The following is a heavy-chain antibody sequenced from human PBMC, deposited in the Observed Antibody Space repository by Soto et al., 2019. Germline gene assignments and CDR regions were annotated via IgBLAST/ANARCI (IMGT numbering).Heavy chain of an antibody. J-gene: IGHJ4*02. CDR2: ISAYNGNT. CDR1: GYTFTSYS. D-gene: IGHD6-13*01. V-gene: IGHV1-18*01. Sequence: ASVKVSCKASGYTFTSYSISWVRQVPGQGLEWMGWISAYNGNTNYAQKLQGRVTMTTDTSTSTAYMELRSLRSDDTAVYYCAREWRYSSSWAFDYWGQGTLVTVSS. CDR3: AREWRYSSSWAFDY.